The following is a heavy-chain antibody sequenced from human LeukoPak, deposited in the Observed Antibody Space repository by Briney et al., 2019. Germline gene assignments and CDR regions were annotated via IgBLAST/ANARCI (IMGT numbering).Heavy chain of an antibody. D-gene: IGHD1-26*01. J-gene: IGHJ3*02. Sequence: WETLSLTCTVSGGSISSYYWSWIRQPPGKGLEWIAYIYYGGGTSYNPSLKSRVTTSVDTTNKHFSLQQSSITAPETPFYYCAGYIVSYPHDVFDIWGEGAMATVS. CDR1: GGSISSYY. CDR3: AGYIVSYPHDVFDI. V-gene: IGHV4-59*01. CDR2: IYYGGGT.